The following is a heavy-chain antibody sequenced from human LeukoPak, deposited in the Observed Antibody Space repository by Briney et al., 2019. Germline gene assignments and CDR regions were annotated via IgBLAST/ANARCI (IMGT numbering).Heavy chain of an antibody. J-gene: IGHJ4*02. CDR3: ASGRTDIVVVPATLRNYYFDY. CDR1: GGTFSSYD. V-gene: IGHV1-69*06. D-gene: IGHD2-2*01. Sequence: SVKVSCKASGGTFSSYDTSWVRQAPGQGLEWMGGIMPMFGTANYAQKFQGRVTITADKSTSTAYIELSSLRSEDTAVYYCASGRTDIVVVPATLRNYYFDYWGQGTLVTVSS. CDR2: IMPMFGTA.